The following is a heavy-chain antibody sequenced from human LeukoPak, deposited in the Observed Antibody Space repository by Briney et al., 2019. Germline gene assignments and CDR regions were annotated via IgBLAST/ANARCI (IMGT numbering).Heavy chain of an antibody. CDR2: IHYNGIT. CDR3: ARDGDYVLDP. V-gene: IGHV4-39*07. Sequence: SETLSLTCTVSGGSITDNHHYWAWIRQPPGKGMEWIGTIHYNGITDYSSSLKSRVTISVDMSKKQFSLKLNSMTVADTAVYYCARDGDYVLDPWGQGTLVTVSS. J-gene: IGHJ5*02. CDR1: GGSITDNHHY. D-gene: IGHD4-17*01.